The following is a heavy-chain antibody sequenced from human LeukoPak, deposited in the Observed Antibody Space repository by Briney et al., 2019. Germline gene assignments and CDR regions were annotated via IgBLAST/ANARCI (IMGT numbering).Heavy chain of an antibody. D-gene: IGHD6-13*01. CDR1: GFTLIRYE. J-gene: IGHJ4*02. CDR3: ARGRRERVGSSWYY. Sequence: GSLRLSCVASGFTLIRYEMNWVRQPPGKGLEWIGEINHSGSTNYNPSLKSRVTISVDTSKNQFSLKLSSVTAADTAVYYCARGRRERVGSSWYYWGQGTLVTVSS. V-gene: IGHV4-34*01. CDR2: INHSGST.